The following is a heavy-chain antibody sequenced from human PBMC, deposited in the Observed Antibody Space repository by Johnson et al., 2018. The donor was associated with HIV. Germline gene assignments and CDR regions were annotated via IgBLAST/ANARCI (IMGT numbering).Heavy chain of an antibody. CDR3: ARAIEVVVYAIRGRAFDI. CDR2: ISYDGSNK. CDR1: GFTFSSYG. D-gene: IGHD2-8*02. J-gene: IGHJ3*02. Sequence: VLLVESGGGVVQPGRSLRLSCAASGFTFSSYGMHWVRQAPGKGLEWVAVISYDGSNKYYADSVKGRFTISRDNYKNTLYLQMNSLRAEDTALYYCARAIEVVVYAIRGRAFDIWGQGTMVTVSS. V-gene: IGHV3-30*03.